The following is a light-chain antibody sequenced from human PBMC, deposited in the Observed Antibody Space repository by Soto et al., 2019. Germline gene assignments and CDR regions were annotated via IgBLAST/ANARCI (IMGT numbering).Light chain of an antibody. CDR1: QSVSSSY. CDR3: QHSGDFRWT. CDR2: GAS. Sequence: EIVLTQSPGTLSLSPGERATLPCRASQSVSSSYLAWYQQKPGQAPRLLIYGASSRATGIPDRFSGRGFGTDFTLTISRLEPEDFAVYYCQHSGDFRWTFGQGTKVDIK. J-gene: IGKJ1*01. V-gene: IGKV3-20*01.